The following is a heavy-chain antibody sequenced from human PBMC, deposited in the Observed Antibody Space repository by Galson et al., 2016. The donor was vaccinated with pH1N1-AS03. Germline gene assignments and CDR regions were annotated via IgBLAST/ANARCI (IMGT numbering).Heavy chain of an antibody. D-gene: IGHD1-26*01. CDR1: GFTFSSYG. Sequence: SLRLSCAVSGFTFSSYGMHWVRQAPGKGLEWVAVIYYDGNNKYYADSVKGRFTISRDNSKNTLYLQMNSLRAGDTAVYYCARDRVGATLLDYWGQGTLVTVSS. CDR2: IYYDGNNK. J-gene: IGHJ4*02. CDR3: ARDRVGATLLDY. V-gene: IGHV3-33*01.